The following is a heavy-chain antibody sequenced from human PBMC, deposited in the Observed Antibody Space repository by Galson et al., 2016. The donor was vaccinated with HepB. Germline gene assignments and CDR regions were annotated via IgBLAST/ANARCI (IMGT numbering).Heavy chain of an antibody. D-gene: IGHD6-13*01. CDR2: IYSSGNT. CDR1: GFSSSNYW. CDR3: ARGGGAAAAA. Sequence: SLRLSCAASGFSSSNYWMTWVRQAPGKALEWVSLIYSSGNTHYADSVKGRFTISRDSSKNTVYLQMNSLRVDDTAVYYCARGGGAAAAAWGQGTLVTVSS. J-gene: IGHJ5*02. V-gene: IGHV3-53*01.